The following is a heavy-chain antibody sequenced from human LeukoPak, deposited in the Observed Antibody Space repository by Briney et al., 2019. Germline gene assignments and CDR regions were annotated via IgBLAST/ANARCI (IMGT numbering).Heavy chain of an antibody. CDR1: GFTFSMHA. J-gene: IGHJ4*02. Sequence: GGSLRLSCSASGFTFSMHAMHWIRQAPGKGLEWVSYISDSSSYTDYADSVKGRFTISRDNSKNSLYLQMNSLRAEDTAVYYCARRYTGYGILDYWGQGTLVTVSS. CDR3: ARRYTGYGILDY. CDR2: ISDSSSYT. D-gene: IGHD5-12*01. V-gene: IGHV3-11*03.